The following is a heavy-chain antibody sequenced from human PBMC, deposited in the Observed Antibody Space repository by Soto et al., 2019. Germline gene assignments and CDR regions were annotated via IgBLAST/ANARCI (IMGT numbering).Heavy chain of an antibody. V-gene: IGHV3-23*01. CDR3: AKGGRQWLVTSDFNY. D-gene: IGHD6-19*01. CDR1: GFTFSSCA. Sequence: LRLSCAASGFTFSSCAMGWVRQAPGKGLEWVSDIIDSGGSTYYADSVKGRFTISRDSSKNTVSLEMTSLRAEDTAVYYCAKGGRQWLVTSDFNYWGQGALVTVSS. J-gene: IGHJ4*02. CDR2: IIDSGGST.